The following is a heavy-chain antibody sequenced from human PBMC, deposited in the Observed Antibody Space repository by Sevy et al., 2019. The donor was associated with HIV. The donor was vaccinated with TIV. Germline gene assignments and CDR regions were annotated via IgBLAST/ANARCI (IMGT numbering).Heavy chain of an antibody. CDR2: IYFTGNT. V-gene: IGHV4-59*01. CDR3: ARDSTTRPRVLDY. D-gene: IGHD1-1*01. J-gene: IGHJ4*02. Sequence: SQTLSLTGSFSGGSISSYFWTWVRQSPGKGLEWIGNIYFTGNTDYSPSLKSRVTLSLDTSKSQFSLTLKSVTAADTAIYFCARDSTTRPRVLDYWGQGTLVTVSS. CDR1: GGSISSYF.